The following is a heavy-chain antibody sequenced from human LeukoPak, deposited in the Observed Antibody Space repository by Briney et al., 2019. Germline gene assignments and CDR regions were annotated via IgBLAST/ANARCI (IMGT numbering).Heavy chain of an antibody. V-gene: IGHV3-49*04. Sequence: GGSLRLSCTASGFTFGDYAMSWVRQAPGKGLEWVGFIRSKAYGGTTEYAASVKGRFTIPRDDSKSIAYLQMNSLKTEDTAVYYCTREAVAGTPGYFDYWGQGTLVTVSS. CDR1: GFTFGDYA. D-gene: IGHD6-19*01. CDR2: IRSKAYGGTT. J-gene: IGHJ4*02. CDR3: TREAVAGTPGYFDY.